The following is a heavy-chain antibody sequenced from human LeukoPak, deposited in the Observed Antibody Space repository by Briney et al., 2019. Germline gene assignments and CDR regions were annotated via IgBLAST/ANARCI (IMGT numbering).Heavy chain of an antibody. J-gene: IGHJ5*01. CDR2: IYSSGST. CDR3: ARSISGTRSKFDC. CDR1: GGSISGYY. V-gene: IGHV4-4*07. D-gene: IGHD1/OR15-1a*01. Sequence: SETLSLTCTVSGGSISGYYWSWIRQPAGKGLEWIGRIYSSGSTNYNPSLKSRVTMSIDTAKNHFSLNLTSVTAADTAVYYCARSISGTRSKFDCWGQGTLVTVSS.